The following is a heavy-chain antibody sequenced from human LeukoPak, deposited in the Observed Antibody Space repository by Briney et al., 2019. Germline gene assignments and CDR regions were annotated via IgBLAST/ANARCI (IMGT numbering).Heavy chain of an antibody. CDR1: GCSISSSSYY. CDR3: ATCSPSYYYMDV. CDR2: IYYSGST. Sequence: PSETLSLTCTVSGCSISSSSYYWGWIRQPPGKGLEWIGSIYYSGSTYYNPSLKSRVTISVDTSKNQFSLKLSSVTAADTAVYYCATCSPSYYYMDVWGKGTTVTVSS. D-gene: IGHD2-15*01. V-gene: IGHV4-39*01. J-gene: IGHJ6*03.